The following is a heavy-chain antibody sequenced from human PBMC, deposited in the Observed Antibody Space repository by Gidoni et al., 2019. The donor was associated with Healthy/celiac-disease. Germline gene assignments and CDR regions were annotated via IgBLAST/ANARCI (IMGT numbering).Heavy chain of an antibody. Sequence: QLQLQESGPGLVKPSAPLSLTCTVSGGSISISSYYWGWTRQPPGKGLEWIGSIYYSGSTYYNPSLKSRVTISVDTSKNQFSLKLSSVTAADTAVYYCARHDCPECLMTVTTPANYYYYGMDVWGQGTTVTVSS. CDR1: GGSISISSYY. CDR3: ARHDCPECLMTVTTPANYYYYGMDV. J-gene: IGHJ6*02. D-gene: IGHD4-4*01. V-gene: IGHV4-39*01. CDR2: IYYSGST.